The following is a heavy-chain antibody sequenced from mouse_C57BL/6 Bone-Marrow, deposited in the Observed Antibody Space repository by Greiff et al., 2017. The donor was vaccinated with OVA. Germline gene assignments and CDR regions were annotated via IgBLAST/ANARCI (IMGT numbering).Heavy chain of an antibody. D-gene: IGHD1-1*01. Sequence: VKLMESGPGLVAPSQSLSITCTVSGFSLTSYGVHWVRQPPGKGLEWLVVIWSDGSTTYNSALKSRLSISKDNSKSQVFLKMNSLQTDDTAMYYCARHGLLRGWYFDVWGTGTTVTVSS. J-gene: IGHJ1*03. CDR1: GFSLTSYG. CDR2: IWSDGST. V-gene: IGHV2-6-1*01. CDR3: ARHGLLRGWYFDV.